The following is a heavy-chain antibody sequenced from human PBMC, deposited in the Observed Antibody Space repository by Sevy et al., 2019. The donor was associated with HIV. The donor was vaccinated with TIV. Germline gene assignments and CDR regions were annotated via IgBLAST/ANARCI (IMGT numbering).Heavy chain of an antibody. D-gene: IGHD3-16*01. CDR2: IRSDSSVM. CDR1: GFRFSDEP. Sequence: GGSLRLSCVASGFRFSDEPMNWVRQAPGKGLEWISNIRSDSSVMSYADTVRGRFTVSRDNARNSLSLQLNSLRDEDTALYYWVRDTQFGFDYWGQGTLVTVSS. V-gene: IGHV3-48*02. CDR3: VRDTQFGFDY. J-gene: IGHJ4*02.